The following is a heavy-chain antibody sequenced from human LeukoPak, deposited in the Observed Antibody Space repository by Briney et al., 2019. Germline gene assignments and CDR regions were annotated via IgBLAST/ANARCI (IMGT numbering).Heavy chain of an antibody. CDR3: AKDTTGGYDEYYYYYLDV. V-gene: IGHV3-23*01. Sequence: GGSLRLSCAASGFTFSTYAMSWVRQIPGKGLEWVSSITSSGSYIYYADSVKGRFTFSRDNSKNTLYLQMNSLRAEDTAVYYCAKDTTGGYDEYYYYYLDVWGKGTTVTVSS. J-gene: IGHJ6*03. D-gene: IGHD5-12*01. CDR2: ITSSGSYI. CDR1: GFTFSTYA.